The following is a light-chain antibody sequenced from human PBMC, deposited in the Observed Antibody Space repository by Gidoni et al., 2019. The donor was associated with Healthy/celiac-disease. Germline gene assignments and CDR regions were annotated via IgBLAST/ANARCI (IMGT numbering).Light chain of an antibody. CDR2: DVS. V-gene: IGLV2-14*03. J-gene: IGLJ3*02. CDR1: SSDVGGYNY. Sequence: QSALTQPASVSGPPGRSITISCTGTSSDVGGYNYVSGYQQHPGKAPKLMIYDVSNRPSGVSNRFSGSKSGNTASLTISGLQAEDEADYYCSSYTSSSTWVFGGGTKLTVL. CDR3: SSYTSSSTWV.